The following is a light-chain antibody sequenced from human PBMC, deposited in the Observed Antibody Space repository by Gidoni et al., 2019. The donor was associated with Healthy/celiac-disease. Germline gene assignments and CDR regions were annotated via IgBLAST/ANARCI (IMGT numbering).Light chain of an antibody. J-gene: IGKJ2*01. Sequence: DIQMTQSPSSLSASVGDRVTITCRASQSIISYLNWYQQKPGKAPKLLIYAAYSLQSGVQARFRGSGSGTDLTLTIRSLQPEDFATDYCKQSYSTPPYTFGQGTKLEIK. V-gene: IGKV1-39*01. CDR2: AAY. CDR3: KQSYSTPPYT. CDR1: QSIISY.